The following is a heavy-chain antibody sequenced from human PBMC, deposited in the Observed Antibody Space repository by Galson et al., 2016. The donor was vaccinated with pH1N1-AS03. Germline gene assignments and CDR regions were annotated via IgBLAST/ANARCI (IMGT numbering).Heavy chain of an antibody. J-gene: IGHJ6*03. Sequence: SLRLSCAASGFTFSSYAMHWVRQAPGKGLEWVAVISYDGSDKYYVDSVKGRFTISRDNSKNTLYLQMNSLRAEDTAVYYCARDHDFWTGYSGGYYYYIAVWGKGTTVTVSS. D-gene: IGHD3/OR15-3a*01. CDR2: ISYDGSDK. V-gene: IGHV3-30*01. CDR1: GFTFSSYA. CDR3: ARDHDFWTGYSGGYYYYIAV.